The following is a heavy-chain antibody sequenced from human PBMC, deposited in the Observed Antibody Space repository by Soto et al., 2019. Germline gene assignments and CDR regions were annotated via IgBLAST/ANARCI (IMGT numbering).Heavy chain of an antibody. V-gene: IGHV1-46*01. D-gene: IGHD3-10*01. CDR3: ARRGMSNIGFDT. CDR1: GYIFSNYY. Sequence: QVQLVQSGAEVKKPGTSVKVSCKASGYIFSNYYMHWVRQAPGQGLEWMGVFNPSGDATHYAQSLQGRVSVTRDTSTSTVYVELSTLTSEDTAVYYCARRGMSNIGFDTWGQGTMVTVSS. CDR2: FNPSGDAT. J-gene: IGHJ3*02.